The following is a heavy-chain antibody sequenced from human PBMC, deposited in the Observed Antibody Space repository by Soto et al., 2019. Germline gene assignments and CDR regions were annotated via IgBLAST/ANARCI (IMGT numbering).Heavy chain of an antibody. Sequence: SETLSLTCTVSGGSISSTNYYWGWIRQPPGKNPEWIASIYYSGSTYYNPSLKSRVTISVDTSRNQFSLKLSSVTAADMAVYYCASRYCSGGSCSAEFWGQGTLVTVSS. CDR3: ASRYCSGGSCSAEF. CDR1: GGSISSTNYY. D-gene: IGHD2-15*01. V-gene: IGHV4-39*01. J-gene: IGHJ4*02. CDR2: IYYSGST.